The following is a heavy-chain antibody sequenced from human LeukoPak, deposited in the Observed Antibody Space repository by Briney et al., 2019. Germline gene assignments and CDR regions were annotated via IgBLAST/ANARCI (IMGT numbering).Heavy chain of an antibody. Sequence: TLSLTCTVSGGSISSGGYYWSWIRPHPGKGLEWIGYIYYSGSTYYNPSLKSRVTISVDTSKNQFSLKLSSVTAADTAVYYCARGRYDILANTYYYYMDVWGKGTTVTVSS. V-gene: IGHV4-31*03. J-gene: IGHJ6*03. CDR2: IYYSGST. CDR3: ARGRYDILANTYYYYMDV. D-gene: IGHD3-9*01. CDR1: GGSISSGGYY.